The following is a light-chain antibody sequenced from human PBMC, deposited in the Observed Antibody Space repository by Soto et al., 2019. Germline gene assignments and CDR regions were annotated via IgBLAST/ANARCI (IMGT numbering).Light chain of an antibody. Sequence: DIVMTQSPDSLAVSLGERATINCKSSQSVLSSSNNKNCLAWYQQKPGQPPRLLIYWASTRESGVPDRFCGSGSGTDFTLTISSLQAEDVAVYYCQHYYSIPWTFGQGTKVEIK. CDR3: QHYYSIPWT. J-gene: IGKJ1*01. V-gene: IGKV4-1*01. CDR1: QSVLSSSNNKNC. CDR2: WAS.